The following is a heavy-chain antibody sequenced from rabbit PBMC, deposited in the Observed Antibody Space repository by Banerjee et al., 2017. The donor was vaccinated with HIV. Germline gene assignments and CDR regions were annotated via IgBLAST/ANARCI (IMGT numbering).Heavy chain of an antibody. CDR2: IYAGSSGGT. J-gene: IGHJ4*01. CDR3: ARERTYGYGSDPGAGATFNL. Sequence: QAQLEESGGDLVKPEGSLTLTCTASGFTLSSSYWMCWVRQAPGKGLEWIGCIYAGSSGGTYYASWAKGRFTISKTSSTTVTLQMTSLTAADTATYFCARERTYGYGSDPGAGATFNLWGPGPLVTFS. D-gene: IGHD6-1*01. V-gene: IGHV1S45*01. CDR1: GFTLSSSYW.